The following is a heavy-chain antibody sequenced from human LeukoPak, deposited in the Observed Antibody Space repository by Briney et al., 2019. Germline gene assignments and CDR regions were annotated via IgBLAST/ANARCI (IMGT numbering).Heavy chain of an antibody. CDR2: IWGDGTNK. V-gene: IGHV3-33*06. CDR3: SKDAQRGFDYSNSLEY. Sequence: SGGSLRLSCAASGFTFSHYGFHWVRQAPGKGLEWVAVIWGDGTNKYYGDSVKGRFMIYRDDSQNTVYLQMNSLRAEDTAVYYCSKDAQRGFDYSNSLEYWGQGSLATVSS. D-gene: IGHD4-11*01. CDR1: GFTFSHYG. J-gene: IGHJ4*02.